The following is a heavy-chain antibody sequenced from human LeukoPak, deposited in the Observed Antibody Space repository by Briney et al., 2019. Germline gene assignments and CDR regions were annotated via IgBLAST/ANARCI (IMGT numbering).Heavy chain of an antibody. V-gene: IGHV3-53*01. CDR1: GFTVSSND. D-gene: IGHD2-2*01. J-gene: IGHJ3*02. Sequence: GGSLRLSCAASGFTVSSNDMSWVRQAPGKGLEWVSVIYSGGSTYYADSVKGRFTISRDNSKNTLYLQMNSLRAEGTAVYYCARVSEGYCSSTSCYVHAFDIWGQGTMVTVSS. CDR3: ARVSEGYCSSTSCYVHAFDI. CDR2: IYSGGST.